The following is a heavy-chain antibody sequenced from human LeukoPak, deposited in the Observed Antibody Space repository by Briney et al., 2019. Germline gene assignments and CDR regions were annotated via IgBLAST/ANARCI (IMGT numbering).Heavy chain of an antibody. CDR3: ARGGWGFFI. CDR2: IYYTGST. V-gene: IGHV4-59*12. Sequence: SETLSLTCAVSGGSISSYYWSWIRQPPGKGLEWIGYIYYTGSTDYNPSLKSRVTISVDTSKNQFSLKLSSVTAADTAVYYCARGGWGFFIWGQGTLVTVSS. CDR1: GGSISSYY. D-gene: IGHD2-21*01. J-gene: IGHJ4*02.